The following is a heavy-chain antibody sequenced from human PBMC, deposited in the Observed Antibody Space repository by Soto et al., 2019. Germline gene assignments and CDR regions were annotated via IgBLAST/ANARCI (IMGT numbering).Heavy chain of an antibody. J-gene: IGHJ4*02. Sequence: ASVKVSCKTSGYTFSAYYMHWVRQAPGQGLGWMGWINPKSGGTLYAQKFQGRVTMTRDTSISTAYMELSRLRSDDTAVYYCARGGTFAYDTSGYSVYWGQGTLVTVSS. D-gene: IGHD3-22*01. CDR1: GYTFSAYY. V-gene: IGHV1-2*02. CDR2: INPKSGGT. CDR3: ARGGTFAYDTSGYSVY.